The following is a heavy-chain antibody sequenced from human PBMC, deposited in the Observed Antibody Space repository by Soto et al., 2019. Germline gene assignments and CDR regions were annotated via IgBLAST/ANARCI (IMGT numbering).Heavy chain of an antibody. J-gene: IGHJ6*02. Sequence: GASVKVSCKASGGTFSSYTISWVRQAPGQGLEWMGRIIPILGIANYAQKFQGRVTITADKSTSTAYMELSSLRSEDTVVYYCARGTKSRWDLYGMDVWGQGTTVTVSS. V-gene: IGHV1-69*02. CDR2: IIPILGIA. CDR3: ARGTKSRWDLYGMDV. CDR1: GGTFSSYT. D-gene: IGHD1-26*01.